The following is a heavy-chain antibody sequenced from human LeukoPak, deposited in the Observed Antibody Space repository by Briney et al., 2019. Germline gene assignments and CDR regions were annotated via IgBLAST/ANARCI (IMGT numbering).Heavy chain of an antibody. J-gene: IGHJ4*02. V-gene: IGHV4-34*01. Sequence: SETLSLTCAVYSESFSDSYWNWIRQPPGKGLEWIGEIHHSGSTKCNPSLKSRVTVSVDMSKNQISLKLSSVTAADTAVYYCARSVHNSGSYYFDYWGQGTLVTVSS. CDR2: IHHSGST. CDR3: ARSVHNSGSYYFDY. CDR1: SESFSDSY. D-gene: IGHD3-10*01.